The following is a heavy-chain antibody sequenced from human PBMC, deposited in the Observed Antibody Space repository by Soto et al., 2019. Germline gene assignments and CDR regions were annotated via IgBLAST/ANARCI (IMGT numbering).Heavy chain of an antibody. CDR1: GGTFSSYA. D-gene: IGHD3-10*01. Sequence: ASVKVSCKASGGTFSSYAISWVRQAPGQGLEWMGGIIPIFGTANYAQKFQGRVTITADESTSTAYMELSSLRSEDTAVYYCARLRTLMVRGAPPYYYYYGMDVWGQGTTVTVSS. V-gene: IGHV1-69*13. CDR2: IIPIFGTA. CDR3: ARLRTLMVRGAPPYYYYYGMDV. J-gene: IGHJ6*02.